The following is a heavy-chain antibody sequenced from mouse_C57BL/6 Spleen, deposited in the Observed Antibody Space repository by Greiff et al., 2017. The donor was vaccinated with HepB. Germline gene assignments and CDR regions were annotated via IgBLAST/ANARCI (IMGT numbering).Heavy chain of an antibody. D-gene: IGHD2-1*01. CDR2: IDPNSGGT. V-gene: IGHV1-72*01. Sequence: QVQLQQPGAELVKPGASVKLSCKASGYTFTSYWMHWVKQRPGRGLEWIGRIDPNSGGTKYNEKFKSKATLTVDKPSSTAYMQLSILTSEDSAVDYCARAEGVTYVGYAMDYWGQGTSVTVSS. CDR1: GYTFTSYW. J-gene: IGHJ4*01. CDR3: ARAEGVTYVGYAMDY.